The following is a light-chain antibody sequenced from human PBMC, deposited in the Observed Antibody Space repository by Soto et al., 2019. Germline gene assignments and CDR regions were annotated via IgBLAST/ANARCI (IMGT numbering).Light chain of an antibody. Sequence: SVLTKPAPVSGSPGQSITISCNGTSSDVGGYNYVSWYQQHPGKAPKLMIYDVSNRPSGVSNRFSGSKSGNTASLTISGLQAEDEADYYCSSYTSSSTLVFGTGTKVTVL. V-gene: IGLV2-14*01. J-gene: IGLJ1*01. CDR1: SSDVGGYNY. CDR3: SSYTSSSTLV. CDR2: DVS.